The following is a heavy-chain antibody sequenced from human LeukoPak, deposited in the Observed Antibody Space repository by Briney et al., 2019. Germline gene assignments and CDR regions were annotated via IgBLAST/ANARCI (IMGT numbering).Heavy chain of an antibody. V-gene: IGHV4-59*01. CDR3: ARSPTLYYYYMDV. CDR1: GGSISTYY. CDR2: IYYSGST. J-gene: IGHJ6*03. Sequence: SSETLSLTCTVSGGSISTYYWSWIRQPPGKGLEWIGYIYYSGSTNYNPSLKSRVTISVDTSKNQFSLKLSSVTAADTAVYYCARSPTLYYYYMDVWGKGTTVTVSS.